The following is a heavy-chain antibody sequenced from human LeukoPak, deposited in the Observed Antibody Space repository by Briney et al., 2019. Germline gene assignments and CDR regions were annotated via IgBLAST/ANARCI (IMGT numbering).Heavy chain of an antibody. CDR3: ARGTMVRGVPSRFDP. Sequence: GGSLRLSCAASGFTFSSYSMNWVRQAPGKGLEWVSSISSSSSYIYYADPVKGRFTISRDNAKNSLYLQMNSLRAEDTAVYYCARGTMVRGVPSRFDPWGQGTLVTVSS. J-gene: IGHJ5*02. V-gene: IGHV3-21*01. CDR2: ISSSSSYI. CDR1: GFTFSSYS. D-gene: IGHD3-10*01.